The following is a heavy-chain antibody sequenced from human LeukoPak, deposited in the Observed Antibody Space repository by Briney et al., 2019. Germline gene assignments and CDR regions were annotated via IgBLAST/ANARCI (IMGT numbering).Heavy chain of an antibody. CDR2: ISPGGDTT. CDR3: ATREYYDGSGYSVY. V-gene: IGHV3-23*01. J-gene: IGHJ4*02. D-gene: IGHD3-22*01. CDR1: GFTFSSYG. Sequence: PGGSLRLSCAASGFTFSSYGMSWARQAPGKGLEWVSTISPGGDTTFYADSVKGRFTISRDNSKYTLFLQINSLRVEDTALYYCATREYYDGSGYSVYWGQGILVSVSS.